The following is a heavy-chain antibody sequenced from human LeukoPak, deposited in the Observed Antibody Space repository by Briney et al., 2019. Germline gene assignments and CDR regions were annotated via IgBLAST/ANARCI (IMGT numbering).Heavy chain of an antibody. CDR1: GGSISSGYY. CDR3: ARRYSNYFFDY. Sequence: SETLSLTCTVSGGSISSGYYWAWIRQPPGKGLEWIGNIYHSGSTYYNASHKSRVTISVDTSKNQFSLKLSSVTAADTAVYYCARRYSNYFFDYWGQGTLVTVSS. D-gene: IGHD4-11*01. V-gene: IGHV4-38-2*02. CDR2: IYHSGST. J-gene: IGHJ4*02.